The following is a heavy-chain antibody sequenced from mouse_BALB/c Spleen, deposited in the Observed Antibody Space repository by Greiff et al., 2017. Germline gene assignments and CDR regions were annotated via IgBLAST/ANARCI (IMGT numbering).Heavy chain of an antibody. J-gene: IGHJ4*01. D-gene: IGHD1-1*01. CDR3: ARGSSYAMDY. CDR1: GFNIKDYY. CDR2: IDPENGNT. Sequence: EVQLQQSGAELVKPGASVKLSCTASGFNIKDYYMHWVKQRPEQGLEWIGWIDPENGNTIYDPKFQGKASITADTSSNTAYLQLSSLTSEDTAVYYCARGSSYAMDYWGQGTSVTVSS. V-gene: IGHV14-1*02.